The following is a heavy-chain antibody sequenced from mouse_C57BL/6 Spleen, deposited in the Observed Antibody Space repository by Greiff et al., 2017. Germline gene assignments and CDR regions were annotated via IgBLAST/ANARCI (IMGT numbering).Heavy chain of an antibody. V-gene: IGHV1-26*01. D-gene: IGHD1-1*02. Sequence: VQLQQSGPELVKPGASVKISCKASGYTFTDYYMNWVKQSHGKSLEWIGDINPNNGGTSYNQKFKGKATLTVDKSASTAYMELRSLTSEDSAVYYCARSGVAYWYFDVWGTGTTVTVAS. CDR2: INPNNGGT. CDR3: ARSGVAYWYFDV. J-gene: IGHJ1*03. CDR1: GYTFTDYY.